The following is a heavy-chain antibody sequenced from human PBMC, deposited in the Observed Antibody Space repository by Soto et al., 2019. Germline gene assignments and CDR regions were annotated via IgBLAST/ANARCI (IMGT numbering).Heavy chain of an antibody. Sequence: QVQLVESGGGVVQPGRSLRLSCAASGFTFSSYSMHWVRQAPGKGLEWVAVIWYDGSNKYYADSVKGRFTISRDNSKNTLYLQMNSLRAEDTAVYYCARGVRGDYYFDYWGQGTLVTVSS. J-gene: IGHJ4*02. CDR3: ARGVRGDYYFDY. CDR2: IWYDGSNK. CDR1: GFTFSSYS. V-gene: IGHV3-33*01. D-gene: IGHD6-13*01.